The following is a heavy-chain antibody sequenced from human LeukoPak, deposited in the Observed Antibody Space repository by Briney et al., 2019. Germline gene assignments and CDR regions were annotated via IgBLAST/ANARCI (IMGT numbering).Heavy chain of an antibody. CDR2: INPNSGGT. J-gene: IGHJ4*02. CDR1: GYTFTSYG. CDR3: ARALARSTVSAGY. D-gene: IGHD4-11*01. V-gene: IGHV1-2*02. Sequence: ASVKVSCKASGYTFTSYGISWVRQAPGQGLEWMGWINPNSGGTNYAQKFQGRVTMTRDTSISTAYMELSRLRSDDTAVYYCARALARSTVSAGYWGQGTLVTVSS.